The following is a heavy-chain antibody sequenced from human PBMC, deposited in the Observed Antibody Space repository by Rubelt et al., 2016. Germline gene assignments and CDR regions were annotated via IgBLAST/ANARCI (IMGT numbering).Heavy chain of an antibody. J-gene: IGHJ4*02. CDR3: ARSGSGWDFNY. V-gene: IGHV3-48*01. Sequence: EVQLLESGGGLVQPGGSLRLFCAASGFTFSSYAMSWVRQAPGKGLEWVSSISSTSSSIYYLDSVKGRFTVSRDNAKNPLYLEMNSLRVEDPAVYYCARSGSGWDFNYWGQGTLVTVSS. D-gene: IGHD6-19*01. CDR1: GFTFSSYA. CDR2: ISSTSSSI.